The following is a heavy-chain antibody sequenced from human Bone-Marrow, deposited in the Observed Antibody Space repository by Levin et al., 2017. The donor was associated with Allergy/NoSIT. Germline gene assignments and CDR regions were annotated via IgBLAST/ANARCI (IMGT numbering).Heavy chain of an antibody. CDR2: ISYDGSNK. D-gene: IGHD2-2*01. CDR3: AKSSFDY. V-gene: IGHV3-30*18. Sequence: GGSLRLSCAASGFTFSSYGMHWVRQAPGKGLEWVAVISYDGSNKYYADSVKGRFTISRDNSKNTLYLQMNSLRAEDTAVYYCAKSSFDYWGQGTLVTVSS. J-gene: IGHJ4*02. CDR1: GFTFSSYG.